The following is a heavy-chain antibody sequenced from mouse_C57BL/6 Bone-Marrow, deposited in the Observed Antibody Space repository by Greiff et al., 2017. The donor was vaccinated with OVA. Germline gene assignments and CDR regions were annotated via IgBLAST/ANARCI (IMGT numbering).Heavy chain of an antibody. Sequence: QVQLQQPGAELVKPGASVKLSCKASGYTFTSYWMQWVKQRPGQGLEWIGEIDPSDSYTNYNQKFKGKATLTVEPSSSTAYMQLSSLTSEDSAVYYCARHGNSWFAYWGQGTLVTVSA. CDR1: GYTFTSYW. CDR2: IDPSDSYT. CDR3: ARHGNSWFAY. J-gene: IGHJ3*01. V-gene: IGHV1-50*01. D-gene: IGHD2-1*01.